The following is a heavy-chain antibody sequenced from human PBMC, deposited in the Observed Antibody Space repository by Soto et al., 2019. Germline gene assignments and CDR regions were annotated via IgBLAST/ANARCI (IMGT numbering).Heavy chain of an antibody. J-gene: IGHJ4*02. CDR3: AKDQRSIVATIDYFDY. CDR1: GFTFSSYG. CDR2: ISYDGSNK. V-gene: IGHV3-30*18. Sequence: QVQLVESGGGVVQPGRSLRLSCAASGFTFSSYGMHWVRQAPGKGLEWVAVISYDGSNKYYADSVKGRFTISRDNSKNTLYMQMNSLRAEDTAVYYCAKDQRSIVATIDYFDYWGQGTLVTVSS. D-gene: IGHD5-12*01.